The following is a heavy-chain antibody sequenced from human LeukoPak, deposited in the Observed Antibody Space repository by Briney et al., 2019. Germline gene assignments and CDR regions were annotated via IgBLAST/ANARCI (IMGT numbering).Heavy chain of an antibody. CDR1: GFTFSDLY. V-gene: IGHV3-72*01. CDR2: TRTKAKDYTT. J-gene: IGHJ6*02. CDR3: ARGPTVTFNYHYGMDV. D-gene: IGHD4-17*01. Sequence: GGSLRLSCATSGFTFSDLYMDWVRQAPGKGLEWVARTRTKAKDYTTEYAASVKGRFTVSRDESMHSLYLQMNSLKTEDTAVYYCARGPTVTFNYHYGMDVWGQGTTVTVSS.